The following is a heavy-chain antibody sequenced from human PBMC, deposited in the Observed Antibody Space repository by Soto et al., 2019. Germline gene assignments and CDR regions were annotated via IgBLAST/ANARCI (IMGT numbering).Heavy chain of an antibody. D-gene: IGHD4-17*01. V-gene: IGHV4-34*01. Sequence: QVQLQQWGAGLLKPSETLSLTCAVYGGSFSGYYWSWIRQPPGKGLEWIGEINHSGSTNYNPSLKSRVTISVDTSKNQCSLKLSSVTAADTAVYYCARGRPITDYGGKTGGWFDPWGQGTLVTVSS. J-gene: IGHJ5*02. CDR1: GGSFSGYY. CDR2: INHSGST. CDR3: ARGRPITDYGGKTGGWFDP.